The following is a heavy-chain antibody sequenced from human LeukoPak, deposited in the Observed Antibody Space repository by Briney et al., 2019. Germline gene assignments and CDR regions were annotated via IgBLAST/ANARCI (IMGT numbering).Heavy chain of an antibody. CDR2: INHSGST. J-gene: IGHJ5*02. CDR3: ARAEYCSGGSCYSGHWFDP. D-gene: IGHD2-15*01. CDR1: GGSFSGYF. V-gene: IGHV4-34*01. Sequence: SETLSLTCAVYGGSFSGYFWSWIRQPPGKGLEWIGEINHSGSTNYNPSLKSRVTISVDTSKNQFSLKLSSVTAADTAVYYCARAEYCSGGSCYSGHWFDPWGQGTLVTVSS.